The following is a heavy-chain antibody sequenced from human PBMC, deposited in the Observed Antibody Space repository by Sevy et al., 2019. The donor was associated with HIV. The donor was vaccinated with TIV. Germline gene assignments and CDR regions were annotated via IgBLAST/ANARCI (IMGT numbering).Heavy chain of an antibody. Sequence: SETLSLTCTVSGGSISSGDYYWSWIRQPPGKGLERIGYIYYSGSTYYNPSLKSRVTISVDTSKNQFSLKLSSVTAADTAVYYCARKDRGLLYGMDVWGQGTTVTVSS. CDR1: GGSISSGDYY. CDR3: ARKDRGLLYGMDV. CDR2: IYYSGST. D-gene: IGHD3-10*01. V-gene: IGHV4-30-4*01. J-gene: IGHJ6*02.